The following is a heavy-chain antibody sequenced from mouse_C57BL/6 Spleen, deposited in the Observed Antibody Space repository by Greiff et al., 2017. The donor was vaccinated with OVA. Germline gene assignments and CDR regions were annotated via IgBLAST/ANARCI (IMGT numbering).Heavy chain of an antibody. CDR3: ARVYYGSSDFDC. J-gene: IGHJ2*01. Sequence: EVNLVESEGGLVKPGSSMKLSCTASGFTFSDYYMAWVRQVPEKGLEWVANINNDGSSTYYLDSLKSRFIISRDNAKNILYLQMSSLKSEDTATYYCARVYYGSSDFDCWGQGTTLTVSS. CDR1: GFTFSDYY. D-gene: IGHD1-1*01. V-gene: IGHV5-16*01. CDR2: INNDGSST.